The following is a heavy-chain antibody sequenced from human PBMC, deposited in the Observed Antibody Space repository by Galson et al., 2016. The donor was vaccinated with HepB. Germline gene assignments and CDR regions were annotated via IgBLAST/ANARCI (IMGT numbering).Heavy chain of an antibody. CDR1: GFIFNVYN. CDR2: XXSXSXTM. V-gene: IGHV3-48*02. D-gene: IGHD3-16*01. Sequence: SLRLSCAASGFIFNVYNMNWARQAPGKGLXXIAXXXSXSXTMYYADSVKGRLTISRDNAKNSLYLEMNSLRDEDTAVYYCARDDYFRLGYWGQGTLVTVSS. CDR3: ARDDYFRLGY. J-gene: IGHJ4*02.